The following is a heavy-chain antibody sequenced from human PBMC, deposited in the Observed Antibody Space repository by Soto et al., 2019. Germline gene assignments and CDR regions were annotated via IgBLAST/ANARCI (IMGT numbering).Heavy chain of an antibody. CDR2: IYYSGSS. J-gene: IGHJ4*02. CDR1: GGSISSGDYY. V-gene: IGHV4-30-4*01. CDR3: ARGYSGSYWFFDY. D-gene: IGHD1-26*01. Sequence: QVQLQESGPGLVKPSQTLSLTCTVSGGSISSGDYYWSWIRQPPGKGLECIGYIYYSGSSYYNPSLKSRVIISVDTSKNQFSLKLSSVTAADTAVYYCARGYSGSYWFFDYWGQRTLVTVSS.